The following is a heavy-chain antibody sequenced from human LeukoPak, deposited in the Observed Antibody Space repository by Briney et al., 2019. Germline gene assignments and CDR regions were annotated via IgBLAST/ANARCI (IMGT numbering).Heavy chain of an antibody. CDR1: GGSMTNLY. J-gene: IGHJ4*02. CDR3: ARLVGGSPDY. V-gene: IGHV4-59*12. CDR2: IYDSGST. D-gene: IGHD2-15*01. Sequence: SETLSLTCSVSGGSMTNLYWTWIRQPPGKGLEWIGDIYDSGSTRYNTSLESRVTISVDTSKNQFSLQLNSVTPEDTGVYYCARLVGGSPDYWGQGTLVTVSS.